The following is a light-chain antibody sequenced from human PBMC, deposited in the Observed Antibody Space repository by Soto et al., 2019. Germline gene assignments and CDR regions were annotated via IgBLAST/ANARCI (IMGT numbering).Light chain of an antibody. CDR2: DAS. CDR3: QQYNSYPYT. J-gene: IGKJ2*01. CDR1: QTISSW. Sequence: DIQMTQSPSTLSGSVGGRVTITCRASQTISSWLAWYQQKPGKAPKLLIYDASTLESGGPSGFSGSGSGTEFTLTISSLQPDDSATYYCQQYNSYPYTFGQGTK. V-gene: IGKV1-5*01.